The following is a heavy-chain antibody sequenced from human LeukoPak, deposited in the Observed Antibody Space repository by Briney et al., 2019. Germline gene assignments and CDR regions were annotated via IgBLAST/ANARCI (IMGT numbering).Heavy chain of an antibody. D-gene: IGHD6-13*01. CDR1: GFRFDDHG. CDR3: ARGSSRWDY. Sequence: GGSLRLSCAASGFRFDDHGMNWVRQAPGKGLEWVANIKEDGSENSYVDSVKGRFTISRDNAKNSLYLQMNSLRAEDSAEYYCARGSSRWDYWGQGTLVTVSS. J-gene: IGHJ4*02. V-gene: IGHV3-7*04. CDR2: IKEDGSEN.